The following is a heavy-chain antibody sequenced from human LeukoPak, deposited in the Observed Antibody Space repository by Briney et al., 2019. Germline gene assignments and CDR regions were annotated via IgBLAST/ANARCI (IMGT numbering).Heavy chain of an antibody. V-gene: IGHV3-20*04. J-gene: IGHJ4*02. CDR1: GFTFDDYG. CDR2: INWNGGST. CDR3: AREDCTNGVCSHFDY. D-gene: IGHD2-8*01. Sequence: PGGSLRLSCAASGFTFDDYGMSWVRQAPEKGLEWVSGINWNGGSTGYADSVKGRFTISRDNAKNSLYLQMNSLRAEDTALYYCAREDCTNGVCSHFDYWGQGTLVTVSS.